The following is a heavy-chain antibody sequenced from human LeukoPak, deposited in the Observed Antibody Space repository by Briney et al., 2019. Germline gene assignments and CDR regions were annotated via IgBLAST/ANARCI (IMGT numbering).Heavy chain of an antibody. CDR1: GFTFSTYW. J-gene: IGHJ4*02. D-gene: IGHD3-10*01. V-gene: IGHV3-74*01. Sequence: GGSLRLSCAASGFTFSTYWMHWVRQAPGKGLVWVSRIHGDGTFTTSADSVKGRFTISRDNALNMVYLQMNSLRVEDTAVYYCARDLVLGSGSYGQWGQGTLVTVSS. CDR3: ARDLVLGSGSYGQ. CDR2: IHGDGTFT.